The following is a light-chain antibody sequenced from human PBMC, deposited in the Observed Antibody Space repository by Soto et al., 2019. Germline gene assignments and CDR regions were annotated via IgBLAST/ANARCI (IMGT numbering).Light chain of an antibody. CDR2: EVI. CDR3: SSYAGSNSFVL. CDR1: SSDVGGYNY. Sequence: QSALTQPPSASGSPGQSVTISCTGTSSDVGGYNYVSRYQQHPGKAPKLMIYEVIKRPSGVPDRFSGSKSGNTASLTVSGHQADDDADYYCSSYAGSNSFVLFGGGTKVTVL. J-gene: IGLJ2*01. V-gene: IGLV2-8*01.